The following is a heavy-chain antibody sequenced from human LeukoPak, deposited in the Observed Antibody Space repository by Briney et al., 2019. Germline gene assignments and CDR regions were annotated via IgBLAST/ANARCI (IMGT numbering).Heavy chain of an antibody. D-gene: IGHD3-16*01. CDR3: ARGIMMTFGVYYFDY. CDR1: GGSFSGYY. Sequence: SETLSLTCAVYGGSFSGYYWSWIRQPPGKGLEWIGEIYHSGSTNYNPSLKSRVTISVDTSKNQFSLKLSSVTAADTAVYYCARGIMMTFGVYYFDYWGQGTLVTVS. CDR2: IYHSGST. V-gene: IGHV4-34*01. J-gene: IGHJ4*02.